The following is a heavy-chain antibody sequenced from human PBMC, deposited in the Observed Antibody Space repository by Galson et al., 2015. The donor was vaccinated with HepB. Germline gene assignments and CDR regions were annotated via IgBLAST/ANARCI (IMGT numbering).Heavy chain of an antibody. Sequence: SVKVSCKASGYTFTRYAMNWVRQAPGQGLEWMGWINTNTGNPTYAQGFTGRFVFSLDTSVSTAYLQISSLKAEDTAVYYCARGGIVVVIAHQNNFDYWGQGTLVTVSS. D-gene: IGHD2-21*01. CDR1: GYTFTRYA. CDR3: ARGGIVVVIAHQNNFDY. V-gene: IGHV7-4-1*02. CDR2: INTNTGNP. J-gene: IGHJ4*02.